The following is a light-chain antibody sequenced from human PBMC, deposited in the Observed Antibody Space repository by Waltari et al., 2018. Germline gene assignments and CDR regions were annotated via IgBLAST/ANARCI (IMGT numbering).Light chain of an antibody. CDR1: QSISSW. V-gene: IGKV1-5*03. CDR2: KAC. CDR3: QQYYSYSGT. J-gene: IGKJ1*01. Sequence: DIQMTQSPSTLSASVGDRVTITCRSSQSISSWLAWYLQKPGKAPNLLSYKACRLESGAPSTFSGSGSGTEFNHTVSSLQPDDFATYYCQQYYSYSGTFGQGTKVDIK.